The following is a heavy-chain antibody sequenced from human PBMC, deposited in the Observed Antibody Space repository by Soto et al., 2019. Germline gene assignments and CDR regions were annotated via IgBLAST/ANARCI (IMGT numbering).Heavy chain of an antibody. CDR1: GGSISSYY. CDR3: ARLRVFCLAARPCGWFDP. J-gene: IGHJ5*02. D-gene: IGHD6-6*01. V-gene: IGHV4-59*01. CDR2: IYYSGST. Sequence: PSETLSLTCTVSGGSISSYYWSWIRQPPGKGLEWIGYIYYSGSTNYNPSLKSRVTISVDTSKNQFSLKLSSVTAADTAVYYCARLRVFCLAARPCGWFDPWGQGTLVTVSS.